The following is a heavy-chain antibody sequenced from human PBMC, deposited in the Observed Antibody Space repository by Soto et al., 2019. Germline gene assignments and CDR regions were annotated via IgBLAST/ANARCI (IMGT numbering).Heavy chain of an antibody. Sequence: GESLKISCKGSGYSFTSYWIGWVRQMPGKGLEWMGIIYPGDSDTRYSPSFQGQVTISADKSISTAYLQWSSLKASDTAMYYCARHVSGYSSSWYTNFDYWGQGTLVTVSS. J-gene: IGHJ4*02. V-gene: IGHV5-51*01. D-gene: IGHD6-13*01. CDR1: GYSFTSYW. CDR2: IYPGDSDT. CDR3: ARHVSGYSSSWYTNFDY.